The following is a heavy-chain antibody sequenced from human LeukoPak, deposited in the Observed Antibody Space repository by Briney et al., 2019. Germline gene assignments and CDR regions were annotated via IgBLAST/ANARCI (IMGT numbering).Heavy chain of an antibody. CDR1: GYSISSGYY. J-gene: IGHJ6*03. V-gene: IGHV4-38-2*02. CDR2: IYHSGST. Sequence: SETLSLTCTVYGYSISSGYYWGWIRQPPGKGLEWIGSIYHSGSTYYNPSLKSRVTISVDTSKNQFSLKLSSVTAADTAVYFCARGSISGTRIYYYYYLDVWGKGTTVTISS. D-gene: IGHD1-20*01. CDR3: ARGSISGTRIYYYYYLDV.